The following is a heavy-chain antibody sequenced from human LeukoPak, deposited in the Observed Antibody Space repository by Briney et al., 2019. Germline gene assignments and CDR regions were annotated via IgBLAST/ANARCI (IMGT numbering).Heavy chain of an antibody. CDR2: IYYSGST. V-gene: IGHV4-59*01. Sequence: SETLSLTCPVSGGSISSYYWSWIRQPPGKGLEWIGYIYYSGSTNYNPSLKSRVTISVDTSKNQFSLKLSSVTAADTAVYYCARCRRDGYLGLLNWFDPWGQGTLVTVSS. J-gene: IGHJ5*02. D-gene: IGHD5-24*01. CDR1: GGSISSYY. CDR3: ARCRRDGYLGLLNWFDP.